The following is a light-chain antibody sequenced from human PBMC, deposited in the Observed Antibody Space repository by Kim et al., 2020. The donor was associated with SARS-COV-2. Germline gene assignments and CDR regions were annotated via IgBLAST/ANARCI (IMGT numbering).Light chain of an antibody. V-gene: IGLV1-44*01. CDR2: SNH. CDR3: EAWDDSLV. J-gene: IGLJ2*01. Sequence: GNPGQRFSISCSGSSANNGSNTVNWYQRLPATAPKHLIYSNHQGPSGVPDRFSGSKSGTSATLAIRGLQSEDEADYYCEAWDDSLVFGGGTQLTVL. CDR1: SANNGSNT.